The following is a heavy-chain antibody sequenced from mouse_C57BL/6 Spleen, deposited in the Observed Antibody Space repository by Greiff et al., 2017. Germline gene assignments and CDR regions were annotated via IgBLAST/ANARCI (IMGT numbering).Heavy chain of an antibody. CDR3: AGDELGLDY. CDR1: GFTFSSYA. V-gene: IGHV5-4*01. J-gene: IGHJ2*01. D-gene: IGHD4-1*01. CDR2: ISDGGSYT. Sequence: EVKLVESGGGLVKPGGSLKLSCAASGFTFSSYAMSWVRQTPEKRLEWVATISDGGSYTYYPDNVKGRFTISRDNAKNNLYLQMSHLKSEDTAMYYCAGDELGLDYWGQGTTLTVSS.